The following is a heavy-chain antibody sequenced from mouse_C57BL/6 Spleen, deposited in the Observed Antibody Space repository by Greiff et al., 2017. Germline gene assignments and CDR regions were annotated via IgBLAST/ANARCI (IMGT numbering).Heavy chain of an antibody. D-gene: IGHD1-1*01. CDR1: GYAFSSSW. J-gene: IGHJ3*01. V-gene: IGHV1-82*01. CDR3: ASTTVEFAY. CDR2: IYPGDGDT. Sequence: QVQLQQSGPELVKPGASVKISCKASGYAFSSSWMNWVKQRPGKGLEWIGLIYPGDGDTNYNGKFKGKATLTADKSSSTAYMQLSSLTSEDSAVYFCASTTVEFAYWGQGTLVTVSA.